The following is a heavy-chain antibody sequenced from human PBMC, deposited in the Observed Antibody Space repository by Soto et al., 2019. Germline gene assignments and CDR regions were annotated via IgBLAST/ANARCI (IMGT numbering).Heavy chain of an antibody. CDR3: ARHLAAAGLSYYYYGMDV. CDR1: GFTFSSYG. D-gene: IGHD6-13*01. J-gene: IGHJ6*02. CDR2: IWYDGSNK. Sequence: QVQLVESGGGVVQPGRSLRLSCAASGFTFSSYGMHWVRQAPGKGLEWVAVIWYDGSNKYYADSVKGRFTISRDNSKNTLYLQMNSLRAEDTALYYCARHLAAAGLSYYYYGMDVWGQGTTVTVSS. V-gene: IGHV3-33*01.